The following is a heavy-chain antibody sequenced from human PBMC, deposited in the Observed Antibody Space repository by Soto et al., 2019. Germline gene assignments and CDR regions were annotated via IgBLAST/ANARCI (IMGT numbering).Heavy chain of an antibody. V-gene: IGHV3-9*01. D-gene: IGHD6-13*01. CDR3: VKDRIPGLSAAGTLGDH. CDR1: GFTFDDFA. CDR2: VSWNSRNI. Sequence: EVQLVESGGGLVQPGRSLRLSCAASGFTFDDFAMHWVRQAPGKGLEWVSGVSWNSRNIDYAGSVKGRFTISRDNAKYSLYLQMNSLRPEDTALYYCVKDRIPGLSAAGTLGDHWGQGTLVTVSS. J-gene: IGHJ4*02.